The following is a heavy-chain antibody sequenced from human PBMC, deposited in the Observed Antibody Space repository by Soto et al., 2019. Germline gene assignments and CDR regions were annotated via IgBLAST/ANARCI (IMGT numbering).Heavy chain of an antibody. CDR1: GYSFTRYW. V-gene: IGHV5-10-1*01. D-gene: IGHD2-15*01. CDR2: IDPSHSYT. Sequence: PGESLKIPFKGSGYSFTRYWLSWLPQTPGKGLEWMGRIDPSHSYTDYRPSSQGNVTISADKSISTAYVQWSSLEASDSDMYYCTRHCKSGPFDHWGQGTLVTVSS. CDR3: TRHCKSGPFDH. J-gene: IGHJ4*02.